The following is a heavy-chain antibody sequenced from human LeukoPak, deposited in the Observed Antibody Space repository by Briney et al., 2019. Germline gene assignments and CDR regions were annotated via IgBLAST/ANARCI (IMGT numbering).Heavy chain of an antibody. Sequence: PGGSLRLSCAASGFTFSSYAMHRVRQAPGKGLEWVAVISYDGSNKYYADSVKGRFTISRDNSKNTLYLQMNSLRAEDTAVYYCAKDPVRLGELSLPYCFDYWGQGTLVTVSS. CDR1: GFTFSSYA. V-gene: IGHV3-30*04. CDR2: ISYDGSNK. CDR3: AKDPVRLGELSLPYCFDY. D-gene: IGHD3-16*02. J-gene: IGHJ4*02.